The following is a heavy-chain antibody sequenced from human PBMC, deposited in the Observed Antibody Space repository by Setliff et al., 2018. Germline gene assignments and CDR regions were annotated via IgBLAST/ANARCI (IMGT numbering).Heavy chain of an antibody. J-gene: IGHJ4*02. CDR3: SRGRSGLLVGASSPFDQ. D-gene: IGHD1-26*01. CDR1: GDTFSRYA. V-gene: IGHV1-69*13. Sequence: ASVKVSCKASGDTFSRYAFNWVRQAPGQGLEWMGAIIPVFGKPYYAQTMQGRLTITADESSRTTSMELRSLISEDTAIYFCSRGRSGLLVGASSPFDQWGQGTLVTVSS. CDR2: IIPVFGKP.